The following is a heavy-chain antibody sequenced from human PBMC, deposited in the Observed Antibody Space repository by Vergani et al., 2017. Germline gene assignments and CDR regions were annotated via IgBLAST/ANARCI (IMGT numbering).Heavy chain of an antibody. V-gene: IGHV4-34*10. Sequence: QVQLQESGPGLVKPSETLSLTCAVYGGSFSGYYWSWIRQPPGKGLEWIGEINHSGSTNYNPSLKSRVTISVDTSKNQFSLKLSSVTAADTAVYYCARYHCGGDCYSFDYWGQGTLVTVSS. CDR3: ARYHCGGDCYSFDY. CDR2: INHSGST. J-gene: IGHJ4*02. CDR1: GGSFSGYY. D-gene: IGHD2-21*02.